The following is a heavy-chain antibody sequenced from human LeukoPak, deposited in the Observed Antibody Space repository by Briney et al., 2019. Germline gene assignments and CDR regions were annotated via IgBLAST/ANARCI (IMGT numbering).Heavy chain of an antibody. CDR2: ISYDGSNK. D-gene: IGHD6-19*01. CDR3: ARDHGVPQWLVHGYYYYYGMDV. V-gene: IGHV3-30-3*01. CDR1: GFTFSSYA. Sequence: GGSLRLSCAASGFTFSSYAMSWVRQAPGKGLEWVAVISYDGSNKYYADSVKGRFTISRDNSKNTLYLQMNSLRAEDTAVYYCARDHGVPQWLVHGYYYYYGMDVWGQGTTVTVSS. J-gene: IGHJ6*02.